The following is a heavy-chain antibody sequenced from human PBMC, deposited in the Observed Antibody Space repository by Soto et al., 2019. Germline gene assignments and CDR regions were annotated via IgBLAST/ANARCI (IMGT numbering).Heavy chain of an antibody. J-gene: IGHJ5*02. Sequence: SETLSLTCTVSGGSISSYYWSWIRQPPGEGLEWIGSIYHTGNAYYNPSLKSRVTISVDTSKNQFSLKLTSVTAADAALYYCARDFFDSSDYTTNWFDPWGQGTLVTVSS. V-gene: IGHV4-59*05. D-gene: IGHD3-22*01. CDR2: IYHTGNA. CDR3: ARDFFDSSDYTTNWFDP. CDR1: GGSISSYY.